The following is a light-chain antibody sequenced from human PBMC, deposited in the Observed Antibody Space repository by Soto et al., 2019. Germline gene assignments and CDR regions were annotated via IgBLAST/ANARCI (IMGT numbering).Light chain of an antibody. CDR2: DDS. CDR1: NVGSKS. V-gene: IGLV3-21*02. Sequence: VLTQPPSVSVAPGQTARITCWGNNVGSKSVHWYQQKPGQAPVLVVFDDSDRPSGIPERFSGSNSGNTATLTVSWVEAGDEGDYYCQVWDTSSDHVIFGGGTKLTVL. CDR3: QVWDTSSDHVI. J-gene: IGLJ2*01.